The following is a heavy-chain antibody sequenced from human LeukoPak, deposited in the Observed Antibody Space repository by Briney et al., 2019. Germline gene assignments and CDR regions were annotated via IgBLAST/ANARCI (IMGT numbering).Heavy chain of an antibody. CDR3: ARRIQGMAPYYFDY. CDR2: INSDGGST. D-gene: IGHD5-24*01. V-gene: IGHV3-74*01. CDR1: GFTFSSYW. J-gene: IGHJ4*02. Sequence: GGSLRLSCTASGFTFSSYWMHWVRQAPGKRLGWVSRINSDGGSTSYADSVKGRFTISRDNAKNTLYLQMNSLRAEDTAVYYCARRIQGMAPYYFDYWGQGTLVTVSS.